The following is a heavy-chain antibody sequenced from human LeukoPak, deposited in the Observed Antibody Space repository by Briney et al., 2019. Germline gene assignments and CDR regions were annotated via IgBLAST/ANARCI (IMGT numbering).Heavy chain of an antibody. CDR3: AKDPYYDILTGHGLDY. Sequence: PGRSLRLSCAASGFTFSSYGMHWVRQAPGKGLEWVAVISYDGSNKYYADSVKGRFTISRDNSKNTLYLQMNSLRAEDTAVYYCAKDPYYDILTGHGLDYWGQGTLATVSS. CDR2: ISYDGSNK. D-gene: IGHD3-9*01. CDR1: GFTFSSYG. V-gene: IGHV3-30*18. J-gene: IGHJ4*02.